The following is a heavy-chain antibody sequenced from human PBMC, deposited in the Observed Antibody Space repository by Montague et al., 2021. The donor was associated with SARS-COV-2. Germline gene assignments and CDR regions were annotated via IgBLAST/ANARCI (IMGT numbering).Heavy chain of an antibody. CDR1: GGSISNYY. V-gene: IGHV4-59*01. CDR2: IYYSGST. J-gene: IGHJ6*02. D-gene: IGHD3-22*01. CDR3: ARGGGYYNYGLDV. Sequence: SETLSLTCTVSGGSISNYYWSWIRQPPGRGLEWIGYIYYSGSTDYSPSLKSRVTISLDTSKNQFSLKVTSVTAADTAVYYCARGGGYYNYGLDVWGPGTTGTVSS.